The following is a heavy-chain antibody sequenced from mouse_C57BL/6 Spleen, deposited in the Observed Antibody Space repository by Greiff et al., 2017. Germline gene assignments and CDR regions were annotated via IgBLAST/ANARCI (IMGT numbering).Heavy chain of an antibody. CDR2: ISDGGSYT. J-gene: IGHJ2*01. CDR3: AREGAYYFDY. Sequence: EVKLMESGGGLVKPGGSLKLSCAASGFTSSSYAMSWVRQTPEKRLEWVATISDGGSYTYYPDNVKGRFTISRDNAKNNLYLQMSHLKSEDTAMYYCAREGAYYFDYWGQGTTLTVSS. V-gene: IGHV5-4*01. CDR1: GFTSSSYA.